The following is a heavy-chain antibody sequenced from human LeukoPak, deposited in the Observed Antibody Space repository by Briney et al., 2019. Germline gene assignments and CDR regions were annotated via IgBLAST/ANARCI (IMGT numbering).Heavy chain of an antibody. Sequence: GGSLRLSCAASGFTFSSYAMHWVRQAPGKGLEYFSAISSNGGSTYYANSVKGRFTISRDNSKNTLYLQMGSLRAEDMAVYYCASGARGIAAYWGQGTLVTVSS. D-gene: IGHD6-13*01. J-gene: IGHJ4*02. CDR1: GFTFSSYA. V-gene: IGHV3-64*01. CDR3: ASGARGIAAY. CDR2: ISSNGGST.